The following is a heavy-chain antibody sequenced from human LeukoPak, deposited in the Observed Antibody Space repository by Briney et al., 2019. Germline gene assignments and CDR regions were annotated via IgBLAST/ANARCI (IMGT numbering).Heavy chain of an antibody. D-gene: IGHD1-20*01. V-gene: IGHV1-2*06. CDR2: INPNSGGT. J-gene: IGHJ4*02. CDR3: ARSPQGDNWNDY. Sequence: ASVKVSCKASGYTFTGYYMHWVRQAPRQGLEWMGRINPNSGGTNYAQKFQGRVTMTRDTSISTAYMELSRLRSDDTAVYYCARSPQGDNWNDYWGQGTLVTVSS. CDR1: GYTFTGYY.